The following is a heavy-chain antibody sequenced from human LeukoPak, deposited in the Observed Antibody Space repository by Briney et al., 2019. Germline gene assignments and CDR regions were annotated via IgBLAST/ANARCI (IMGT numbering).Heavy chain of an antibody. CDR3: ARGGDYDDYFDY. CDR2: INPSGGST. J-gene: IGHJ4*02. D-gene: IGHD4-17*01. CDR1: GYTFTSYY. Sequence: ASVKVSCKASGYTFTSYYMHWVRQAPGQGLEWMGVINPSGGSTNYAQKFQGRVAMTRDTSTSTVYMELSNLRSEDTAVYYCARGGDYDDYFDYWGQGTLVTVSS. V-gene: IGHV1-46*01.